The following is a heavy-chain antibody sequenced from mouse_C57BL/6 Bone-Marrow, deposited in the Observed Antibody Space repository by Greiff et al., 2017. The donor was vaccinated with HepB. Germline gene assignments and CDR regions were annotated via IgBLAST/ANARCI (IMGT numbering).Heavy chain of an antibody. CDR1: GYPFTAYE. D-gene: IGHD1-1*01. Sequence: QVQLQQSGAELVRPGASVTLSCKASGYPFTAYEMHWVKQTPVHGLEWIGAIDPETGGTAYNQKFKGKAILTADKSSSTAYMELRSLTSEDSAVYYCTRIYYGSPFDYWGQGTTLTVSS. J-gene: IGHJ2*01. CDR2: IDPETGGT. CDR3: TRIYYGSPFDY. V-gene: IGHV1-15*01.